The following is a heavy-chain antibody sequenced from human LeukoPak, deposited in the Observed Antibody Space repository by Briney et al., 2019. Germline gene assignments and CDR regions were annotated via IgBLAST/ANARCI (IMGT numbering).Heavy chain of an antibody. J-gene: IGHJ5*02. V-gene: IGHV1-2*02. CDR2: INPNSGGT. CDR3: ARDGSSSWYKGNWFDP. Sequence: ASVKVSCKASGYTFTGYYMHWVRQAPGQGLEWMGWINPNSGGTNYAQKFQGRVTMTRDTSISTAYMELSRLRSDDTAVYYCARDGSSSWYKGNWFDPWGQGTLVTVSS. CDR1: GYTFTGYY. D-gene: IGHD6-13*01.